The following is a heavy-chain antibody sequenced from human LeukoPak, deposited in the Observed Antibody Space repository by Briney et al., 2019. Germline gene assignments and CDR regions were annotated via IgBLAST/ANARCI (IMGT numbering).Heavy chain of an antibody. Sequence: PSETLSLTCTVSGGSISSSSYYWGWIRQPPGKGLEWIGSIYYSGSNYYNPSLKSRVTISVDTSKNQFSLKLSSVTAADTAVYYCARPAPRYYYGSGSYYFDYWGQGTLVTVSS. CDR3: ARPAPRYYYGSGSYYFDY. V-gene: IGHV4-39*01. CDR1: GGSISSSSYY. J-gene: IGHJ4*02. D-gene: IGHD3-10*01. CDR2: IYYSGSN.